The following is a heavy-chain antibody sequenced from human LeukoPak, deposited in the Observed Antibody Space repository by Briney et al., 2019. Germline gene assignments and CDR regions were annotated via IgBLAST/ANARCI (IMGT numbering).Heavy chain of an antibody. CDR3: AKDLSRTAVAGHDY. V-gene: IGHV3-30*02. J-gene: IGHJ4*02. Sequence: QPGGSLRLSCAASGFTFSSYGMHWVRQAPGKGLEWVAFIRYDGSNKYYADSVKGRFTISRDNSKNTLYLQMNRLRAEDTAVYYCAKDLSRTAVAGHDYWGQGTLVTVSS. CDR1: GFTFSSYG. CDR2: IRYDGSNK. D-gene: IGHD6-19*01.